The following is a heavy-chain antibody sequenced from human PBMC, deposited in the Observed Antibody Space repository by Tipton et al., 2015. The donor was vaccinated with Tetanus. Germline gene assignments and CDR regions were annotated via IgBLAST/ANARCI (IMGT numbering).Heavy chain of an antibody. Sequence: QLVQSGAEVKKAGESLKISCKGSGYSFSGYWIGWVRQMPGKGLEWMAIIYPDGFEPRYSPPFQGHVTISVDKSINTAYLQWDSLKAPDTAIYYCARHPDFWSGYYFDLWGQGTLVNVSS. CDR2: IYPDGFEP. V-gene: IGHV5-51*01. CDR3: ARHPDFWSGYYFDL. D-gene: IGHD3-3*01. CDR1: GYSFSGYW. J-gene: IGHJ4*02.